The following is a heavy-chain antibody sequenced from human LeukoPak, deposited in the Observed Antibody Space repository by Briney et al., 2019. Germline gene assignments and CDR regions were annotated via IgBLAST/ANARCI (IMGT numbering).Heavy chain of an antibody. D-gene: IGHD3-10*01. CDR2: IKQDGSEK. CDR3: ARILPTIWFGEAGFFAY. J-gene: IGHJ4*02. CDR1: GFTFTSYW. Sequence: GGSLRLSCAASGFTFTSYWMSWVRQAPGKGLEWVANIKQDGSEKYYVDSVKGRFTISRDNAKNSLYLQMNSLRAEDTAVYYCARILPTIWFGEAGFFAYWGQGTLVTVSS. V-gene: IGHV3-7*01.